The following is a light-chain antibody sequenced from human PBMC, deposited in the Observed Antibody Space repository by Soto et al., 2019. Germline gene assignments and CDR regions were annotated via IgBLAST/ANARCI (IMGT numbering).Light chain of an antibody. J-gene: IGLJ1*01. CDR2: DVS. Sequence: QSALTQPRSVSGSPGQSVTISCTGTSTDVGGYNYVSWYQQHPGEVPKLMLYDVSKRPSGVPDRFSGSKSGNTASLTISGLQAEDEADSYCCSYAGRDTLYVFGSGTKLTVL. CDR3: CSYAGRDTLYV. CDR1: STDVGGYNY. V-gene: IGLV2-11*01.